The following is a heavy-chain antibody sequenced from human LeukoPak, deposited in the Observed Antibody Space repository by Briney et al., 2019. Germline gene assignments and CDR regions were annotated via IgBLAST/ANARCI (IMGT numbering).Heavy chain of an antibody. Sequence: GGSLRLSCAASGFTDSSNYMNWVRQAPGKGLEWVSMIYPNGNTFYTDSVKGRFTISRDNSKNTLDLQMNSLRAEDTAVYYCARRGHGYGSPFDYWGQGTLVTVSS. CDR3: ARRGHGYGSPFDY. D-gene: IGHD5-18*01. J-gene: IGHJ4*02. V-gene: IGHV3-66*04. CDR2: IYPNGNT. CDR1: GFTDSSNY.